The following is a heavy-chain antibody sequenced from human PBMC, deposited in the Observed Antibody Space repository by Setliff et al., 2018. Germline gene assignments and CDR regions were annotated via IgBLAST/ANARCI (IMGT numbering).Heavy chain of an antibody. CDR2: ISNDGRRT. Sequence: TGGSLRLTCAASGFTFSAYALHWVRQAPVRGLEYVSAISNDGRRTYYTDSVKGRFTISRDNSKNTLYLHMGSLRPEDMAVYYCVRWVDGKADYWGQGTLVTVSS. J-gene: IGHJ4*02. CDR3: VRWVDGKADY. CDR1: GFTFSAYA. V-gene: IGHV3-64*02.